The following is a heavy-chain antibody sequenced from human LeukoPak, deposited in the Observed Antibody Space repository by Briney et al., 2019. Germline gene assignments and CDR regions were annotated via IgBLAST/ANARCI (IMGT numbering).Heavy chain of an antibody. CDR1: GLTFSDYY. CDR3: ATSAAVRLFDY. Sequence: GGSLRLSCAASGLTFSDYYMSWVRQAPGKGLEWVSVIYSGGSTYYAGSVKGRFTISKDNSKNTLYLQMNSLRAEDTAVYYCATSAAVRLFDYWGQGALVTVSS. V-gene: IGHV3-53*01. CDR2: IYSGGST. D-gene: IGHD2-2*01. J-gene: IGHJ4*02.